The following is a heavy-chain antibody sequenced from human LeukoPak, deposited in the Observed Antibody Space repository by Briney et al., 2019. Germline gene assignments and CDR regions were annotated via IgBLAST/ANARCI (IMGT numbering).Heavy chain of an antibody. D-gene: IGHD3-22*01. J-gene: IGHJ3*02. CDR3: ARVLPSYYDSSGYRDDAFDI. CDR1: GGSISSYY. Sequence: SETLSLTCTVSGGSISSYYWSWIRQPAGKGLEWIGYIYYSGSTNYNPSLKSRVTISVDTSKNQFSLKLSSVTAADTAVYYCARVLPSYYDSSGYRDDAFDIWGQGTMVTVSS. CDR2: IYYSGST. V-gene: IGHV4-59*01.